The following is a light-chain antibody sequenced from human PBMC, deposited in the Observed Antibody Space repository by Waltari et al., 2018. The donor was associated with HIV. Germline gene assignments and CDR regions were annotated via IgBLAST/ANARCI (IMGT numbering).Light chain of an antibody. CDR2: GKN. CDR3: NSRDNNDNHVV. CDR1: SLRSYY. J-gene: IGLJ2*01. Sequence: SSELTQDPAVSVALGPTVRITCQGDSLRSYYASWYQQKPGQAPVLVIYGKNNRPSGIPDRFSGSSSGNTASLTITWAQAEDEADYYCNSRDNNDNHVVFGGGTKVTVL. V-gene: IGLV3-19*01.